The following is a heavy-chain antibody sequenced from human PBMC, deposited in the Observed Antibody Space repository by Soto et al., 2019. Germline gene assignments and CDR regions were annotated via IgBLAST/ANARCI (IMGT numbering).Heavy chain of an antibody. CDR1: GGSVTNYY. CDR3: ARHSYGGLDY. Sequence: QVQLQESGPGLVKSSETLSLTCTVSGGSVTNYYWSWIRQPPGKGLEWIGYIHSTGTTNYNPSLKSRKTISVDTSKDQLSLKVNSVTAADTAVYYCARHSYGGLDYWGQGTLVTVSS. CDR2: IHSTGTT. D-gene: IGHD4-17*01. J-gene: IGHJ4*02. V-gene: IGHV4-59*08.